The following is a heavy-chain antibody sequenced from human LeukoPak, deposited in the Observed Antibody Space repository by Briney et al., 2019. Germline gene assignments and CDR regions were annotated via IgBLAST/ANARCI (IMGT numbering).Heavy chain of an antibody. Sequence: GASVKVSCKVSGITLNDLSIQWVRQAPGKGLEWMGGFDPEDGETIYAPKFRARVTMTQDTYEDTAYMELSSLRSEDTAVYYCATDGIPGATTTLDYWGQGTLVTVSS. J-gene: IGHJ4*02. CDR1: GITLNDLS. CDR3: ATDGIPGATTTLDY. D-gene: IGHD1-26*01. CDR2: FDPEDGET. V-gene: IGHV1-24*01.